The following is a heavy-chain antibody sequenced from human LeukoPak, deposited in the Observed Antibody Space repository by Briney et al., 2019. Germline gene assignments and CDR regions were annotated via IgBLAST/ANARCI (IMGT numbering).Heavy chain of an antibody. CDR2: INHSGST. Sequence: SETLSLTCAVYGGSFSGYYWSWIRHPPGKGLEWMGEINHSGSTNYNPSLKSRVTVSVDTSKNQFSLKLSSVTAADTAVYYCARSRIAVASLVGPWGQGTLVTVSS. J-gene: IGHJ5*02. CDR3: ARSRIAVASLVGP. CDR1: GGSFSGYY. V-gene: IGHV4-34*01. D-gene: IGHD6-19*01.